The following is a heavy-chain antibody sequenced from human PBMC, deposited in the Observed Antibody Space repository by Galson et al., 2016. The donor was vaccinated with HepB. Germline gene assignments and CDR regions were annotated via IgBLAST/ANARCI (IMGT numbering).Heavy chain of an antibody. J-gene: IGHJ4*02. Sequence: QSGAEVKKPGESLRISCKASGSSFTFYWINWVRQMPGKGLQWMRRIDPSDSYTNYNPSFQGHVTFSVDKSTSTAYLQWSSLRPSDTAMYYCAAPHRSSGYYSPGDCWGQGTLVTVSS. CDR2: IDPSDSYT. CDR1: GSSFTFYW. D-gene: IGHD3-22*01. CDR3: AAPHRSSGYYSPGDC. V-gene: IGHV5-10-1*01.